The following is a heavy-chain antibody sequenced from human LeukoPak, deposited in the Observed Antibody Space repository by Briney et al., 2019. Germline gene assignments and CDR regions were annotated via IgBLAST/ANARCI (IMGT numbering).Heavy chain of an antibody. CDR1: GGSISSGGYY. J-gene: IGHJ4*02. Sequence: SETLSLTCTVSGGSISSGGYYCSWIRQPPGKGLEWIGYIYHSGSTYYNPSLKSRVTISVDRSKNQFSLKLSSVTAADTAVYYCAREEYSSDWYGHDSWGQGTLVTVSS. V-gene: IGHV4-30-2*01. CDR2: IYHSGST. CDR3: AREEYSSDWYGHDS. D-gene: IGHD6-13*01.